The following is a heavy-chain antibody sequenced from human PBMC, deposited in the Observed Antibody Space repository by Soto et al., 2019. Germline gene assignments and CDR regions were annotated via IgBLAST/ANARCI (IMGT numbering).Heavy chain of an antibody. CDR1: GFTFSSYS. CDR2: ISSGSTYT. D-gene: IGHD3-10*01. CDR3: ARDFKESQYYYYCMDV. V-gene: IGHV3-21*06. J-gene: IGHJ6*03. Sequence: EVQLVESGGGLVKPGGSLRLSCVVSGFTFSSYSMNWVRQAPGKGLEWVSSISSGSTYTYYADSVKSRFTISRDNANNTVYLQMNSLRAEDTALYYCARDFKESQYYYYCMDVWGKGTTVTVSS.